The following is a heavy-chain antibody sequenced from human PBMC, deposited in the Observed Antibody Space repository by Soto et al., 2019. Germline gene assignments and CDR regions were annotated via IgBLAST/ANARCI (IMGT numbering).Heavy chain of an antibody. V-gene: IGHV3-33*01. CDR3: ARDLSSGWYP. Sequence: QVQLVESGGGVVQPGRSLRLSCAASGFTFSSYGMHWVRQAPGKGLEWVAVIWYDGSNKYYADSVKGRFTISRDNSKNPLYLQMNRLRAEDTAVYYGARDLSSGWYPWGQGTLVTVPS. D-gene: IGHD6-19*01. CDR1: GFTFSSYG. J-gene: IGHJ5*02. CDR2: IWYDGSNK.